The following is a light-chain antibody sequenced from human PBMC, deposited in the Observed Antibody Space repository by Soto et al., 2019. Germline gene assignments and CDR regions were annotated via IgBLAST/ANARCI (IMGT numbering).Light chain of an antibody. CDR3: QQRNVWPPIT. V-gene: IGKV3-11*01. CDR2: DST. J-gene: IGKJ5*01. Sequence: EIVMTQSPATLSLSQGERATLSCRASQSIHTSLAWYQQKPGQPPRLVVYDSTLRANGVPDRFGGSRSGTEFTLTINNLEPEDFAVYYCQQRNVWPPITFGQGTRLEI. CDR1: QSIHTS.